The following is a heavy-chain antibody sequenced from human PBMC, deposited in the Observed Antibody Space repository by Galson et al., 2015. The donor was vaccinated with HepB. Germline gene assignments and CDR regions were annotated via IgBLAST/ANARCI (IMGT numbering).Heavy chain of an antibody. V-gene: IGHV4-34*01. J-gene: IGHJ3*02. CDR3: ARGALYDSGVPQVVAFDI. CDR1: GGSFSGYY. Sequence: TLSLTCAVYGGSFSGYYWSWIRQPPGKGLEWIGEINHSGSTNYNPSLKSRVTISVDRSKNQFSLKVRSVTAADTAVYYCARGALYDSGVPQVVAFDIWGQGTMVTVSS. D-gene: IGHD3-22*01. CDR2: INHSGST.